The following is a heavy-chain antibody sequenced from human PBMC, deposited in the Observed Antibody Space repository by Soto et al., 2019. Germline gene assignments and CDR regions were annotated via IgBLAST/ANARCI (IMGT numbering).Heavy chain of an antibody. D-gene: IGHD3-10*01. Sequence: QVHLVQSGAEVKKPGSSVKVSCKTSGGTFSDLAFSWVRQAPRQVLEWVGGIIPLFGTPNYAREFQGRVSISADESSNTVYMELRSLRSEDTAVYYCASERFAEMATGGYFDNWGQGTLVTVSS. J-gene: IGHJ4*02. CDR1: GGTFSDLA. CDR3: ASERFAEMATGGYFDN. V-gene: IGHV1-69*01. CDR2: IIPLFGTP.